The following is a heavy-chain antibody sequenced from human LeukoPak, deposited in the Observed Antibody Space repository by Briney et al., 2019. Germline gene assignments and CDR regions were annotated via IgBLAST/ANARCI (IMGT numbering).Heavy chain of an antibody. CDR1: GFTFSSYS. V-gene: IGHV3-21*01. CDR3: ASRVRVSGMDY. CDR2: ISSSSSYI. D-gene: IGHD1-14*01. J-gene: IGHJ4*02. Sequence: GGSLRLSCAASGFTFSSYSMNWVRQAPGKGLEWVSSISSSSSYIYYADSVKGRFTISRDNAKNSLYLQMNSLRAEDTAVYYCASRVRVSGMDYWGQGTLVTVSS.